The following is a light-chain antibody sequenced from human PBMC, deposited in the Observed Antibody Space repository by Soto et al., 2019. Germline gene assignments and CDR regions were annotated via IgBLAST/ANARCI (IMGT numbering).Light chain of an antibody. CDR2: AAS. CDR1: ESIARH. CDR3: QQSYSTLSIT. Sequence: DIQMTQSPSSLSASVGDRVTITCRASESIARHLNWYQQKSGKGPKLLIYAASSLQNGVPSRFRGGGSGTDFTLTISNLQPEDFATYYCQQSYSTLSITFGQGTRLEIK. V-gene: IGKV1-39*01. J-gene: IGKJ5*01.